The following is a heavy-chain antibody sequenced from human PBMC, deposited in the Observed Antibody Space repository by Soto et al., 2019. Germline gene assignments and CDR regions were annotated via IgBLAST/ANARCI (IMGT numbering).Heavy chain of an antibody. CDR1: GGSISSYY. V-gene: IGHV4-59*08. J-gene: IGHJ6*03. Sequence: SETLSLTCTVSGGSISSYYWSWIRQPPGKGLEWIGYIYYSGSTNYNPSLKSRVTTSVDTSKNQFSLKPSSVTAADTAVYYCARSSPDILTGYYPLYYYYSMDVWGKGTTVTVSS. CDR3: ARSSPDILTGYYPLYYYYSMDV. D-gene: IGHD3-9*01. CDR2: IYYSGST.